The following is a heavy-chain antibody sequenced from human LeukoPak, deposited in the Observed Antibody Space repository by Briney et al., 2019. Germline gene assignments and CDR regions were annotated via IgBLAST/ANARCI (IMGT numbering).Heavy chain of an antibody. CDR1: GGSISSNSYY. J-gene: IGHJ6*03. Sequence: SETLSLTCAVSGGSISSNSYYWGWIRQPPGRGLEWIGSIYYSGSTYYNPSLKSRVTISVDTSKNQFSLKLSSVTAADTAVYYCARETSQKGAHYMDVWGKGTTVTISS. CDR2: IYYSGST. D-gene: IGHD3-16*01. V-gene: IGHV4-39*07. CDR3: ARETSQKGAHYMDV.